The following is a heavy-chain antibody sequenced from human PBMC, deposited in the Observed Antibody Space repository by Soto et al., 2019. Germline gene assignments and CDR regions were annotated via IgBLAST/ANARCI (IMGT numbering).Heavy chain of an antibody. V-gene: IGHV1-69*01. Sequence: QVQLVQSGAEVKKPGSSVKVSCKASGGTFSSYAISWVRQAPGQGLEWMGGIIPIFGTANYAQKFQGRVTITADESTSTAYMELSSLRSEDTAVYYCARRRHIINYYDSSQKGHAFDIWGQGTMVTVSS. J-gene: IGHJ3*02. CDR2: IIPIFGTA. CDR3: ARRRHIINYYDSSQKGHAFDI. CDR1: GGTFSSYA. D-gene: IGHD3-22*01.